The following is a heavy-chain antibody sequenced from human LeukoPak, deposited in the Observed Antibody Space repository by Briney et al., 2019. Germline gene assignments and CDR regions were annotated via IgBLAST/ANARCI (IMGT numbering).Heavy chain of an antibody. J-gene: IGHJ6*03. CDR3: ARTYYGAGSLYYYYYYMDV. Sequence: SETLSLTCTVAGGSINSCYWSWIRQPPGKGLEWIGYIYYSGSTNCNPSLKSRVTISVDTSKNQFSLKLRSVTAADTAVYYCARTYYGAGSLYYYYYYMDVWGKGTTVTVSS. D-gene: IGHD3-10*01. CDR1: GGSINSCY. V-gene: IGHV4-59*01. CDR2: IYYSGST.